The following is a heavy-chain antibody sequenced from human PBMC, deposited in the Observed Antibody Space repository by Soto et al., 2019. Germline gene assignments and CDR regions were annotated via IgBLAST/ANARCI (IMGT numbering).Heavy chain of an antibody. CDR3: AVRRIAAAGTARAYYFDY. D-gene: IGHD6-13*01. CDR2: INAGNGNT. V-gene: IGHV1-3*01. J-gene: IGHJ4*02. CDR1: GYTFTSYA. Sequence: GASVKVSCKASGYTFTSYAMHWVRQAPGQRLEWMGWINAGNGNTKYSQKSQGRVTITRDTSASTAYMELSSLRSEDTAVYYCAVRRIAAAGTARAYYFDYWGQGTLVTVSS.